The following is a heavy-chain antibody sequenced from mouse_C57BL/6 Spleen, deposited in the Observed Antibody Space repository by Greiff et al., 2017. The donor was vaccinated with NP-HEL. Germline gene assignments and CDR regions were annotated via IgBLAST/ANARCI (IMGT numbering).Heavy chain of an antibody. CDR1: GYTFTDYN. CDR2: INPNNGGT. J-gene: IGHJ2*01. D-gene: IGHD2-3*01. CDR3: ARSGGNDGYSPLDY. V-gene: IGHV1-22*01. Sequence: VQLQQSGPELVKPGASVKMSCKASGYTFTDYNMHWVKQSHGKSLEWIGYINPNNGGTSYNQQFKGKATLTVNKSSSTAYMELRSLTSEDSAVYYCARSGGNDGYSPLDYWGQGTTLTVSS.